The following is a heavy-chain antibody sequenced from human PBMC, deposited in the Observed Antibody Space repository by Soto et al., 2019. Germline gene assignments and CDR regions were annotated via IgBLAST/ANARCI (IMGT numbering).Heavy chain of an antibody. CDR2: IYPGDSDT. Sequence: GESLKISCKGSGYSFIDYWIGWVRQVPGKGLEWMGVIYPGDSDTRYSPSFQGQITISADKSISTAYLQWSSLKASDTAMYYCARSIASGWRDALDIWGQGTMVTVSS. CDR1: GYSFIDYW. V-gene: IGHV5-51*01. D-gene: IGHD6-19*01. J-gene: IGHJ3*02. CDR3: ARSIASGWRDALDI.